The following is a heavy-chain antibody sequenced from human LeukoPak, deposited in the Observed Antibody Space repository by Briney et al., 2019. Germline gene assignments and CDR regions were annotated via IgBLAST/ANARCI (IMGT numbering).Heavy chain of an antibody. J-gene: IGHJ1*01. CDR2: IYYSGST. V-gene: IGHV4-59*08. Sequence: SETLSLTCTVSGGSISSYYWSWIRQPPGKGLEWIGYIYYSGSTNYNPSLKSRVTISVDTSKNQFSLKLSSVTAADTAVYYCARLMVRSASFQHWGQGTLVTASS. CDR1: GGSISSYY. CDR3: ARLMVRSASFQH. D-gene: IGHD3-10*01.